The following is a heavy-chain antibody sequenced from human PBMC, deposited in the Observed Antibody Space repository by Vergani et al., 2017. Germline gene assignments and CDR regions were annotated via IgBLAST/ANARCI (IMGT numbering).Heavy chain of an antibody. CDR1: GFTFSSYW. J-gene: IGHJ3*02. CDR3: ARDADIVVVVAATPADAFDI. V-gene: IGHV3-7*01. CDR2: IKQDGSEK. D-gene: IGHD2-15*01. Sequence: EVQLVESGGGLVKPGGSLRLSCAASGFTFSSYWMSWVRQAPGKGLEWVANIKQDGSEKYYVDSVKGRFTISRDNAKNSLYLQMNSLRAEDTAVYYCARDADIVVVVAATPADAFDIWGQGTMVTASS.